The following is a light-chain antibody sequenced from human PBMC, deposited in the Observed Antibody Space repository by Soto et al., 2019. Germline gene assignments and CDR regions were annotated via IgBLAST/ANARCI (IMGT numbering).Light chain of an antibody. V-gene: IGLV1-40*01. J-gene: IGLJ2*01. CDR3: QSYDSSLSGSGV. Sequence: QSVLTQPPSVSGAPGQRVTISCTGSSSNIGAGYAIHWYQQLPGTAPKLLIYGNSNRPSGVPDRFSGSKSGTSASLAITGLQAEDEADYYCQSYDSSLSGSGVFGGGTSSPS. CDR2: GNS. CDR1: SSNIGAGYA.